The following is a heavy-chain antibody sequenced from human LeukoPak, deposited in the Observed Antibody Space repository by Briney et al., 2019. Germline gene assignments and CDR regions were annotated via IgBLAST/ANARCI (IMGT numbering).Heavy chain of an antibody. D-gene: IGHD3-3*01. CDR3: AKGERYDFWSGTPNWYFDL. CDR1: GFTVSSNY. CDR2: ISGSGGST. Sequence: GGSLRLSCAASGFTVSSNYMSWVRQAPGKGLEWVSAISGSGGSTYYADSVKGRFTISRDNSKNTLYLQMNSLRAEDTAVYYCAKGERYDFWSGTPNWYFDLWGRGTLVTVSS. V-gene: IGHV3-23*01. J-gene: IGHJ2*01.